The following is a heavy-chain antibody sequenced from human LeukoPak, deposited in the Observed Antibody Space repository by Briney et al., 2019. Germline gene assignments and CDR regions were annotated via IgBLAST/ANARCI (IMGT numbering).Heavy chain of an antibody. CDR3: ARLPLTGTTLDY. J-gene: IGHJ4*02. Sequence: SETLSLTCTVSGGSISSSSYYWGWIRQPPGKGLEWIGSIYYSGSTYYNPSLKSRVTISVDTSKNQFSLKLSSVTAADTAVYYCARLPLTGTTLDYWGQGTLVTVSS. CDR1: GGSISSSSYY. V-gene: IGHV4-39*01. D-gene: IGHD1-7*01. CDR2: IYYSGST.